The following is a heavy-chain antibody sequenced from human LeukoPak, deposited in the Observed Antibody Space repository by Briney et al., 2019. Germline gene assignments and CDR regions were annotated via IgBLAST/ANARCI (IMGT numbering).Heavy chain of an antibody. CDR2: IYHSGST. CDR1: GYSLSSGYY. V-gene: IGHV4-38-2*02. CDR3: ARAYWLYYMDV. Sequence: SETLSLTCTVSGYSLSSGYYWGWIRQPPGKGLEWIGSIYHSGSTYYNPSLKSRVTISVDTSKNQFSLKLSSVTAADTAVYYCARAYWLYYMDVWGKGTTVTVSS. D-gene: IGHD6-19*01. J-gene: IGHJ6*03.